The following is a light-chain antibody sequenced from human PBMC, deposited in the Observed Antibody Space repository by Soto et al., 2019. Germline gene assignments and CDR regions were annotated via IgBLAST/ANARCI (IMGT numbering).Light chain of an antibody. CDR1: QSVSNS. Sequence: EIVLTQSPATLSLSPGXRVTHSCRASQSVSNSLAWYQQKPGQPPRLLIYDVSNRATGIPARFSGSGSGTDFTLTITSLEPEDFAVYYCQQHNNWPRTFGQGTKVDIK. CDR2: DVS. J-gene: IGKJ1*01. V-gene: IGKV3-11*01. CDR3: QQHNNWPRT.